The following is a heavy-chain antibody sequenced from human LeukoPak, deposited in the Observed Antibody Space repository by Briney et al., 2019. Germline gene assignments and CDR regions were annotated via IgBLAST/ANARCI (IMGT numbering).Heavy chain of an antibody. D-gene: IGHD3-16*02. Sequence: GALRLSCAASGFTFSSYNINWVRQAPGKGLEWVSSLSSSSNYIYYAGSVKGRFTISRDNSKNTLYLQMNSLRAEDTAVYYCARDRSYTVLRHYFDYWGQGTLVTVSS. CDR3: ARDRSYTVLRHYFDY. CDR1: GFTFSSYN. CDR2: LSSSSNYI. J-gene: IGHJ4*02. V-gene: IGHV3-21*01.